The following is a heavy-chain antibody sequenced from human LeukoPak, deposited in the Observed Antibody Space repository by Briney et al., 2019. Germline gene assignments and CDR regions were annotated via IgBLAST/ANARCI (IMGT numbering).Heavy chain of an antibody. Sequence: ASVKVSCKASGYIFTGFYIHWVRQAPGQGPEWMGWINPKTGATKYVQKFQGRVTMTRDTSINTAYMELSSLRSDDTAVYYCARDDKLGYCSGDSCVWFDPWGQGTLVTVSS. J-gene: IGHJ5*02. V-gene: IGHV1-2*02. CDR2: INPKTGAT. CDR1: GYIFTGFY. D-gene: IGHD2-15*01. CDR3: ARDDKLGYCSGDSCVWFDP.